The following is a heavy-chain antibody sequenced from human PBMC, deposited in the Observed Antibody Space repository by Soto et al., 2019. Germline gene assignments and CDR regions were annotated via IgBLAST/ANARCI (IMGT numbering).Heavy chain of an antibody. D-gene: IGHD5-12*01. V-gene: IGHV1-58*01. CDR1: GFTFTSSA. Sequence: QMQLLQSGPEVKKPGTSVKVSCKASGFTFTSSAVQWVRQARGQRLEWMGWIVVASGNTNYAQKFRERVTITGDMSTRTSYXXXGSLRSEGTAVYYCAGGIKWRDDYWGQGTLVTVSS. CDR3: AGGIKWRDDY. J-gene: IGHJ4*02. CDR2: IVVASGNT.